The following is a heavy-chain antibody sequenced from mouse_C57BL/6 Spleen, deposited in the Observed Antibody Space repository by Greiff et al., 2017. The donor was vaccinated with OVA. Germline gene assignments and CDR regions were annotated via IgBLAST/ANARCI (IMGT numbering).Heavy chain of an antibody. CDR3: ARTGTGPYYFDY. V-gene: IGHV1-81*01. D-gene: IGHD4-1*01. J-gene: IGHJ2*01. Sequence: QVHVKQSGAELARPGASVKLSCKASGYTFTSYGISWVKQRTGQGLEWIGEIYPRSGNTYYNEKFKGKATLTADKSSSTAYMELRSLTSEDSAVYFCARTGTGPYYFDYWGQGTTLTVSS. CDR2: IYPRSGNT. CDR1: GYTFTSYG.